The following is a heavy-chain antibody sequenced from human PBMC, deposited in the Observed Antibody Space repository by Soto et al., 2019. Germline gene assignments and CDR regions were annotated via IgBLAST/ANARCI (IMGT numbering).Heavy chain of an antibody. J-gene: IGHJ1*01. D-gene: IGHD3-22*01. CDR2: IYYRGRT. V-gene: IGHV4-31*03. CDR1: GGSISIGGYY. Sequence: PSETLYLTCPVSGGSISIGGYYWCWIRQHPGKSLARIGYIYYRGRTSYNPSLKSRVTMSVDTSKNQFSLKLSSVTAADTAVYYCARDGVYYESSGYYPLPFQHWGQGTLFTVSS. CDR3: ARDGVYYESSGYYPLPFQH.